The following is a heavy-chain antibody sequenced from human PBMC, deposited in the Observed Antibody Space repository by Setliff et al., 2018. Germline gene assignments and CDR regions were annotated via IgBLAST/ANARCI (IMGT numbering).Heavy chain of an antibody. Sequence: SETLSLTCTVSGGSISSYYWSWIRQPAGKGLEWIGRIYTSGSTNYNPSLKSRVTMSVDTSKNQFSLRLSSVTAADTAVYYCAREKGNREAPELRGLYYYYMDVWGKGTTVTVS. D-gene: IGHD3-10*01. CDR1: GGSISSYY. CDR3: AREKGNREAPELRGLYYYYMDV. CDR2: IYTSGST. V-gene: IGHV4-4*07. J-gene: IGHJ6*03.